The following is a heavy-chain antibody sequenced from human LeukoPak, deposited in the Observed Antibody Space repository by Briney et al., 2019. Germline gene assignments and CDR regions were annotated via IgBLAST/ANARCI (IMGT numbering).Heavy chain of an antibody. J-gene: IGHJ5*02. Sequence: SETLSLTCTVSGGSISSYYWSWIRQPPGKGLEWIGYIYYSGGTNYNPSLKSRVTISVDTSKNQFSLKLSSVTAADTAVYYCARLGSYYGSGSYYNSNWFDPWGQGTLVTVSS. CDR2: IYYSGGT. V-gene: IGHV4-59*08. D-gene: IGHD3-10*01. CDR1: GGSISSYY. CDR3: ARLGSYYGSGSYYNSNWFDP.